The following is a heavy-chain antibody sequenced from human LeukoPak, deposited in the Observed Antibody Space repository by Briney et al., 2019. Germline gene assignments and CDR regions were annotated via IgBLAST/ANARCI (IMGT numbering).Heavy chain of an antibody. V-gene: IGHV4-59*01. CDR2: IYYSGST. Sequence: SETLSLTCTVSGGSISSYYWSWIRQPPGNGLEWIGYIYYSGSTNYNPSLKSRVTISVDTSKNQFSLKLSSVTAADTAVYYCARGAAGTRWAFDIWGQGTMVTVSS. J-gene: IGHJ3*02. CDR1: GGSISSYY. CDR3: ARGAAGTRWAFDI. D-gene: IGHD6-13*01.